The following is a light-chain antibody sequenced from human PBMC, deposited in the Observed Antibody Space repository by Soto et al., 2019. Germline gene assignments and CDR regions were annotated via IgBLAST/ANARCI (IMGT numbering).Light chain of an antibody. CDR2: DAS. Sequence: EIALTQSPATLSLSPGERATLSCRASQSVTSLLGWYHQKPGQAPRLLIYDASYRATGIPATFSGRGSGTDFTLTISSLEPDDFGVYYCQQRANWPLTFGVGTKL. J-gene: IGKJ4*01. V-gene: IGKV3-11*01. CDR1: QSVTSL. CDR3: QQRANWPLT.